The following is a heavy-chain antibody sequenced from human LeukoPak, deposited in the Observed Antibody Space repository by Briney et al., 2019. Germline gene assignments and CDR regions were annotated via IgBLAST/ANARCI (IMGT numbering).Heavy chain of an antibody. D-gene: IGHD4-23*01. CDR2: IYHSGST. Sequence: SETLSLTCTVSGGSISSSSYYWGWIRQPPGKGLEWIGYIYHSGSTYYNPSLKSRVTISVDGSKNQFSLKLSSVTAADTAVYYCARAGNDYGGNYFDYWGQGTLVTVSS. CDR1: GGSISSSSYY. CDR3: ARAGNDYGGNYFDY. V-gene: IGHV4-39*07. J-gene: IGHJ4*02.